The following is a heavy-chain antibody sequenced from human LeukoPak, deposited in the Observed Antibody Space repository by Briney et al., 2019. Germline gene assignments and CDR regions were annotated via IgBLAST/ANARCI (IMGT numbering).Heavy chain of an antibody. CDR3: ARGLRIAAGYMDV. Sequence: PSETLSLTCTVSGGSISSSSYYWGWIRQPPGKGLEWIGSIYYSGSTYYNPSLKSRVTISVDTSKNQFSLKLSSVTAADTAVYYCARGLRIAAGYMDVWGKGTTVTVSS. CDR1: GGSISSSSYY. CDR2: IYYSGST. J-gene: IGHJ6*03. D-gene: IGHD6-13*01. V-gene: IGHV4-39*07.